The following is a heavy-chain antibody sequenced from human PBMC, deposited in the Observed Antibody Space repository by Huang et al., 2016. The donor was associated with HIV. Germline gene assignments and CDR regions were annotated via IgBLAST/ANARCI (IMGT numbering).Heavy chain of an antibody. V-gene: IGHV3-30*18. Sequence: QVQLVESGGGVVQPGRSLRISCAASGFTFSSYGMNWVRQAQGKGLEWVAVISYDAKTKYYADSVKGRFSISRDNSKTTVYLQLNSLRVEDTAVYYCAKGGSAAAVLDFWGQGTLVTVSS. CDR2: ISYDAKTK. J-gene: IGHJ4*02. D-gene: IGHD6-13*01. CDR1: GFTFSSYG. CDR3: AKGGSAAAVLDF.